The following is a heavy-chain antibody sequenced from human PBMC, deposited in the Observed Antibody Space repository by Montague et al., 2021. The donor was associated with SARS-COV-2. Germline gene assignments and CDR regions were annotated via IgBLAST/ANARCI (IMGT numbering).Heavy chain of an antibody. CDR1: GLTFSSYA. CDR2: IYSGGSST. Sequence: SLRLSCAASGLTFSSYAMSWVRQAPGKGLEWVSVIYSGGSSTYYADSVKGRFTISRDNSKNTLYLQMNSLRAEDTAVYYCAKKVFPYDSSGYLFDYWGQGTLVTVSS. CDR3: AKKVFPYDSSGYLFDY. J-gene: IGHJ4*02. D-gene: IGHD3-22*01. V-gene: IGHV3-23*03.